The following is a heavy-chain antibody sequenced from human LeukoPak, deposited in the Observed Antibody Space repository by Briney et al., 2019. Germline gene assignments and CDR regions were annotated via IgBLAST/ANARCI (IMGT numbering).Heavy chain of an antibody. CDR2: IWYDGSNK. V-gene: IGHV3-33*01. J-gene: IGHJ5*02. CDR3: AREGSSWYSNWFDP. CDR1: GFTFSSYG. Sequence: GRSLRLSCAASGFTFSSYGMHWVRQAPGKGLEWVAVIWYDGSNKYYADSVKGRFTISRDNSKNTLYLQINGLRAEDTAVYYCAREGSSWYSNWFDPWGQGTLVTVSS. D-gene: IGHD6-13*01.